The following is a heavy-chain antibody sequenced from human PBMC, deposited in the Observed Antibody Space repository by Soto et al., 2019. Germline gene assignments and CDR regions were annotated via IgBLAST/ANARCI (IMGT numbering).Heavy chain of an antibody. CDR2: ISYDGSNN. CDR3: ASDGSEDIVVVGAACYFDY. D-gene: IGHD2-15*01. Sequence: QVQLVESEGGVVQPGRSLRLSCAASGFTFSSYAMHWVRQAPGKGLEWVAVISYDGSNNYYADSVKGRFTISRDNSKNKLYVQMTGMGAEHTAVSYCASDGSEDIVVVGAACYFDYWGSGTLVTVSS. J-gene: IGHJ4*02. CDR1: GFTFSSYA. V-gene: IGHV3-30-3*01.